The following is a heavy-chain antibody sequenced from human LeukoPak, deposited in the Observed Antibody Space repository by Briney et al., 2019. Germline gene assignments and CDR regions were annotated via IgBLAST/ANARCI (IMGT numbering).Heavy chain of an antibody. CDR3: ARGRIAVHNWFDP. V-gene: IGHV3-33*01. CDR1: GFTFSSYC. CDR2: IWYDGSNK. J-gene: IGHJ5*02. D-gene: IGHD6-19*01. Sequence: GGSLRLSCAASGFTFSSYCMHWVRQAPGKGLEWVAVIWYDGSNKYYADSVKGRFTISRDNSKNTLYLQMNSLRAEDTAVYYCARGRIAVHNWFDPWGQGTLVTVSS.